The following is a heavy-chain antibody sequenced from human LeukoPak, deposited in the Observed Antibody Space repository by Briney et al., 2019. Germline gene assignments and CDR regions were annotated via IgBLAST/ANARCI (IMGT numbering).Heavy chain of an antibody. CDR1: GYSISSGYY. J-gene: IGHJ6*03. CDR2: IYHSGST. V-gene: IGHV4-38-2*02. D-gene: IGHD3-10*01. Sequence: SETLSLTCTVSGYSISSGYYWGWIRQPPGKGLEWIGSIYHSGSTYYNPSLKSRVTISVDTSKNQVSLKLSSVTAADTAVYYCAGEGSGSFYYYYFYMDVWGKGTTVTISS. CDR3: AGEGSGSFYYYYFYMDV.